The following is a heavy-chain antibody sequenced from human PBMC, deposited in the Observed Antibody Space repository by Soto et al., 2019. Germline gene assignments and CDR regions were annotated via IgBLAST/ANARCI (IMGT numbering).Heavy chain of an antibody. V-gene: IGHV4-61*01. CDR2: IYYSGST. CDR1: GGSVSSGSYY. CDR3: ARAPWPYCSGGSCYAPGYFDY. J-gene: IGHJ4*02. D-gene: IGHD2-15*01. Sequence: KPSETLSLTCTVSGGSVSSGSYYWSWIRQPPGKGLEWIGYIYYSGSTNYNPSLKSRVTISVDTSKNQFSLKLSSVTAADTAVYYCARAPWPYCSGGSCYAPGYFDYWGQGTLVTVSS.